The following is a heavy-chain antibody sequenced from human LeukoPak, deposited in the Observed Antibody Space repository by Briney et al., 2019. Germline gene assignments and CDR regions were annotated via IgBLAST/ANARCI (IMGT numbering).Heavy chain of an antibody. CDR2: INTNTGNP. D-gene: IGHD3-22*01. CDR1: GYTFTSYA. V-gene: IGHV7-4-1*02. J-gene: IGHJ5*02. CDR3: ARDGGMDYYDSSGPQGWFDP. Sequence: ASVKVSCKASGYTFTSYAMNWVRQAPGQGLEWMGWINTNTGNPTYAQGFTGRFVFSLDTSVSTAYLQISSLKAEDTAVYYCARDGGMDYYDSSGPQGWFDPWGQGTLVTVSS.